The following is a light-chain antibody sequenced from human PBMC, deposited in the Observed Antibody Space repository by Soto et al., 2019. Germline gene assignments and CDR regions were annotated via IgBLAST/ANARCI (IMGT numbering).Light chain of an antibody. CDR2: DAS. Sequence: DIQMAQSPSALSASEGDRVTSTCRASQSISDCLAWYQQKPGKAPKLLLYDASSLESGVPSRFSGSGSGTEFTIPISSLLPAEFATYYCKQYTSYLPSTFGQGTQLDIK. V-gene: IGKV1-5*01. J-gene: IGKJ5*01. CDR3: KQYTSYLPST. CDR1: QSISDC.